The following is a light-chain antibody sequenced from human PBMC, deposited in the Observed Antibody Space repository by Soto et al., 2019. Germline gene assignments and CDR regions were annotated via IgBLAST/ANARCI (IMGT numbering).Light chain of an antibody. CDR2: AEY. V-gene: IGKV1-27*01. Sequence: DIHTTQSPHSLSASGGDRVTINCLASQGISNYLAWYQQKPGKVNKLMIYAEYTLQSGVKYRFSGSGSGTDFTLTIRSLQPEDVATYYCKPSTSYQWTVG. CDR1: QGISNY. J-gene: IGKJ1*01. CDR3: KPSTSYQWT.